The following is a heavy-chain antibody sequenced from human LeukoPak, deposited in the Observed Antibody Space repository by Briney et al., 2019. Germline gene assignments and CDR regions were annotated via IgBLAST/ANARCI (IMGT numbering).Heavy chain of an antibody. Sequence: SGGSLRLSCAVSGFTFSSYVMSWVRQAPGKGLEWVSAISGSGGSTYYADSVKGRFTISRDTSNNTLYLQMNNLRPDDTAMFYCAKDLSYDSSGYGYFFDYWGQGTLVTVSS. D-gene: IGHD3-22*01. J-gene: IGHJ4*02. V-gene: IGHV3-23*01. CDR3: AKDLSYDSSGYGYFFDY. CDR1: GFTFSSYV. CDR2: ISGSGGST.